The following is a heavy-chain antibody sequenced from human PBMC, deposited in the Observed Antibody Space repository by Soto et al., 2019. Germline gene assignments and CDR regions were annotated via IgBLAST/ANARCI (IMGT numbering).Heavy chain of an antibody. CDR3: AGPTLPATQTSWGWYYYSMDV. J-gene: IGHJ6*02. V-gene: IGHV3-53*01. CDR1: GFIVYSKY. CDR2: LYRAGTA. D-gene: IGHD2-2*01. Sequence: GGSLRVSCGASGFIVYSKYMSWVRQVPGKGLEWVSSLYRAGTAYYADSALGRFTISRDNFRNILYLQMNSLRPEDSGTYFCAGPTLPATQTSWGWYYYSMDVWGQVTTVT.